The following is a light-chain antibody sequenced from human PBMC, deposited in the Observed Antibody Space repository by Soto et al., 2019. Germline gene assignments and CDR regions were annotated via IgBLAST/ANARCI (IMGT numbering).Light chain of an antibody. CDR3: QQYNNWPPWA. Sequence: EIVMTQSPATLSVSPGGRATLSCRASQSISSNLAWYQQKPGQAPRLLMFRTSTRATGIPARFSGSGSGTEFTLTISSLQSEDFAVYYCQQYNNWPPWAFGQGTKVDIK. CDR1: QSISSN. J-gene: IGKJ1*01. CDR2: RTS. V-gene: IGKV3-15*01.